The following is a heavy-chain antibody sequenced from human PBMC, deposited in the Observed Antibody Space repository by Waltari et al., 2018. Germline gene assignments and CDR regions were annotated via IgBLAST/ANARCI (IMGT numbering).Heavy chain of an antibody. CDR2: IYHSGST. CDR3: AAYSSRTNCFDC. J-gene: IGHJ4*02. V-gene: IGHV4-38-2*01. D-gene: IGHD6-13*01. CDR1: GYSISSGYY. Sequence: QVQLQESGPGLVKPSETLSLTCAVSGYSISSGYYWGWIRQPPGKWLEWIGSIYHSGSTYYNPSLKGRVTISVDTSKNQFSLKLSSVTAADTAVYYCAAYSSRTNCFDCWGQGTLVTVSS.